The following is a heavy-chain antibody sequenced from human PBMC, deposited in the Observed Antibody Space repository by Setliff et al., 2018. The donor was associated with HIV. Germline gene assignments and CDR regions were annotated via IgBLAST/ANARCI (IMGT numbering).Heavy chain of an antibody. D-gene: IGHD2-2*01. CDR1: GFIFSSYA. CDR2: VRYDESNK. CDR3: VKGGYCTSSGCSNLNWFDP. V-gene: IGHV3-30*02. Sequence: GGSLRLSCAASGFIFSSYAMHWVRQAPGKGLEWVACVRYDESNKYYADSVRGRFTISRDNSKNTLSLQMNSLRPDDTALYYCVKGGYCTSSGCSNLNWFDPWGQGILVTVSS. J-gene: IGHJ5*02.